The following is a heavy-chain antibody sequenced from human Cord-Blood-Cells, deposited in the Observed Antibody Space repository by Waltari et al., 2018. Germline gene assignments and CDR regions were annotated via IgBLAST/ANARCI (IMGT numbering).Heavy chain of an antibody. J-gene: IGHJ3*02. D-gene: IGHD3-16*01. V-gene: IGHV1-69*01. CDR1: AGTFSSYA. Sequence: QVQLVQSGAEVKKPGSSVKVSCKASAGTFSSYATSWVRQAPGQGLEWMGGILPIFGTANYAQKFQGRVTITADESTSTAYMELSSLRSEDTAVYYCASPGEWKYDGYNLEGAFDIWGQGTMVTVSS. CDR2: ILPIFGTA. CDR3: ASPGEWKYDGYNLEGAFDI.